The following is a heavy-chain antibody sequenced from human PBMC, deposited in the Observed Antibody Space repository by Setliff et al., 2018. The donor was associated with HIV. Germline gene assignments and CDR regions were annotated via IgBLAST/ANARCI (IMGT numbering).Heavy chain of an antibody. CDR2: IYKSGST. D-gene: IGHD3-3*01. V-gene: IGHV4-38-2*01. CDR3: ARQHPFLEWLPLHFGQ. J-gene: IGHJ4*02. CDR1: GDSINRGYY. Sequence: KTSETLSLTCAVSGDSINRGYYWAWIRQPPGKGPEWIGSIYKSGSTYHNPSLKSRVTISVNLSKNHFALKLTSVTAADTAVYYCARQHPFLEWLPLHFGQWGQGTLVTVSS.